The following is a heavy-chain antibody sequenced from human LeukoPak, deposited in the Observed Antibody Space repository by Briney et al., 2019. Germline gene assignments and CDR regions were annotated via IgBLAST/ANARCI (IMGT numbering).Heavy chain of an antibody. CDR2: IYTGGNT. CDR3: ASPSSGQSFDI. V-gene: IGHV3-53*01. D-gene: IGHD6-19*01. J-gene: IGHJ3*02. Sequence: GGSLRLSCAASGFIVSSNYMSWVRQAPVKGLEWVSVIYTGGNTYYADSVKGRFTISRDNSKNTLYLQMHSLRVEDTAVYYCASPSSGQSFDIWGQGTMVTVSS. CDR1: GFIVSSNY.